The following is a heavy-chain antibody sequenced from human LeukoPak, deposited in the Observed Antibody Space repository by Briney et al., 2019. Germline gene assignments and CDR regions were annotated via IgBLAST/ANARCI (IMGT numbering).Heavy chain of an antibody. Sequence: GGSLRLSSAASGFTVSRNCMSWVRQAPGKGLEWVSVIYIDGNTYYADSVRGRFTISRDNSKNTVYLQMNSLRAEDTAVYYCARGDGYNSFDSWGQGTLVTVSS. CDR3: ARGDGYNSFDS. J-gene: IGHJ4*02. CDR1: GFTVSRNC. V-gene: IGHV3-66*01. D-gene: IGHD5-24*01. CDR2: IYIDGNT.